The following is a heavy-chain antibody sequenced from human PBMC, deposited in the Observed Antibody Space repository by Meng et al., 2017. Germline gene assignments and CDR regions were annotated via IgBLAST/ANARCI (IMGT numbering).Heavy chain of an antibody. D-gene: IGHD3-22*01. Sequence: GGSLRLSCAASGFTFSSYAMHWVRQAPGKGLEWVAVISYDGSNKYYADSVKGRFTISRDNSKNMLYLQMNSLRAEDTAVYYCARDTYYDSSGYTFDYWGQGTLVTVSS. CDR2: ISYDGSNK. CDR3: ARDTYYDSSGYTFDY. J-gene: IGHJ4*02. V-gene: IGHV3-30*01. CDR1: GFTFSSYA.